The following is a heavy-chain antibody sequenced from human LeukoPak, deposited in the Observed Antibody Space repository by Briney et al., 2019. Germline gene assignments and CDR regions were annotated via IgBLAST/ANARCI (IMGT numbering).Heavy chain of an antibody. V-gene: IGHV1-18*01. CDR3: ARDWRWFGELLYYYYYGMDV. CDR2: ISAYNGNT. D-gene: IGHD3-10*01. J-gene: IGHJ6*02. Sequence: ASVKVSCKASGYTFTSYGISWVRQAPGQGLEWMGWISAYNGNTNYAQKLQGRVTMTTDTSTSTAYMELRSLRSDDTAVYYCARDWRWFGELLYYYYYGMDVWGQGTTVTVSS. CDR1: GYTFTSYG.